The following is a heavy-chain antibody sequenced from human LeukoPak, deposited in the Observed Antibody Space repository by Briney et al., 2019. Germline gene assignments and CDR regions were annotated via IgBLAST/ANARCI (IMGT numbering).Heavy chain of an antibody. J-gene: IGHJ4*02. V-gene: IGHV3-74*01. CDR3: VSFYETY. CDR2: INSDGSWT. D-gene: IGHD2/OR15-2a*01. Sequence: GGSLRLSCAASGFTFSPVWMHWVRQAPGKGLVWVSHINSDGSWTSYADSVKGRFTISKDNAKNTVYLQMNSLRAEDTAVYYCVSFYETYWGRGTLVTVSS. CDR1: GFTFSPVW.